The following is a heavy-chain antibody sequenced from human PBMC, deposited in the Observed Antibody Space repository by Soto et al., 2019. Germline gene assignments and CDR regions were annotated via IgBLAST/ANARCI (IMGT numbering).Heavy chain of an antibody. D-gene: IGHD3-9*01. CDR1: GGSVSSGNYF. J-gene: IGHJ4*02. V-gene: IGHV4-30-4*01. CDR3: ARVLGDDLLTGYSEEDTALGVFDL. CDR2: IYHRGKS. Sequence: SETLSLTCTVSGGSVSSGNYFWSWIRQPPGKGLEWIGYIYHRGKSYYNPSLKSPATISIDTSNNQFSLQLSSVTAADTAVYFCARVLGDDLLTGYSEEDTALGVFDLWGRGTLVTVSS.